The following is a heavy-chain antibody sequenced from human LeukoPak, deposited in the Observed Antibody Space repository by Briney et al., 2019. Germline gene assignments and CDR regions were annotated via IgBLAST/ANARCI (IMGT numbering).Heavy chain of an antibody. J-gene: IGHJ4*02. V-gene: IGHV1-18*01. Sequence: ASVKVSCKASGYIFTSYGISWVRQAPGQGLEWVGWISAYNGNTNYAQKLQGRVTMTTDTSTSTAYMELRSLRSDDTAVYYCARDRGITMIVVANDYWGQGTLVTVSS. CDR2: ISAYNGNT. D-gene: IGHD3-22*01. CDR3: ARDRGITMIVVANDY. CDR1: GYIFTSYG.